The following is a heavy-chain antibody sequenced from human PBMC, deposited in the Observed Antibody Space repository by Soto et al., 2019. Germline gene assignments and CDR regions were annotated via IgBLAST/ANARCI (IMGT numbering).Heavy chain of an antibody. CDR1: GFSLSTSGMC. Sequence: SGPTLVNPTQTLTLTCTSSGFSLSTSGMCVSWIRQPPGKALEWLALIDWDDDKYYSTSLKTRLTISKDTSKNQVVLTMTNMDPMDTATYFCAHSQRGPRDVWGPGILVTVSS. CDR2: IDWDDDK. J-gene: IGHJ4*02. V-gene: IGHV2-70*12. D-gene: IGHD5-12*01. CDR3: AHSQRGPRDV.